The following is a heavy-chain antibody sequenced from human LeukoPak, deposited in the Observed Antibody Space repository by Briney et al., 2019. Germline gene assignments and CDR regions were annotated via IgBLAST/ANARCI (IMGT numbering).Heavy chain of an antibody. CDR1: GYTFTGYY. J-gene: IGHJ5*02. CDR2: INPSGDNT. CDR3: ARDNSLRDTAWWFDP. V-gene: IGHV1-46*01. D-gene: IGHD5-24*01. Sequence: ASVKDSCRASGYTFTGYYMHWVRQAPGQGLEWIGIINPSGDNTWYAQKFQGRVTMTRDMATSTDYLEVSSLRSEDTAVYYCARDNSLRDTAWWFDPWGQGTLVTVSS.